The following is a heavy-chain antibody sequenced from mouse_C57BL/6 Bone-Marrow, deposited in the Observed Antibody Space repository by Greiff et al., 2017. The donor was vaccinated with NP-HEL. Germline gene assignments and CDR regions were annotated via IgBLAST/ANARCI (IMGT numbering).Heavy chain of an antibody. CDR2: IYPGDGDT. V-gene: IGHV1-82*01. CDR3: ARSAGMDY. CDR1: GYAFSSSW. D-gene: IGHD4-1*01. Sequence: VQLQQSGPELVKPGASVKISCKASGYAFSSSWMNWVKRRPGKGLEWIGRIYPGDGDTNYNGKFKGKATLTADKSSSTAYMQLSSLTSEDSAVYFCARSAGMDYWGQGTTLTVSS. J-gene: IGHJ2*01.